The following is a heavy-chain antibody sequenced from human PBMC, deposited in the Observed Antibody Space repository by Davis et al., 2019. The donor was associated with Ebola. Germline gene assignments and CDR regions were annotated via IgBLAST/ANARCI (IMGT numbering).Heavy chain of an antibody. CDR1: GFTFSSYE. CDR2: ISYDGSNK. CDR3: ARGEEDTAMVAYYYGMDV. D-gene: IGHD5-18*01. V-gene: IGHV3-30-3*01. J-gene: IGHJ6*02. Sequence: GGSLRLSCAASGFTFSSYEMNWVRQAPGKGLEWVAVISYDGSNKYYADSVKGRFTISRDNSKNTLYLQMNSLRAEDTAVYYCARGEEDTAMVAYYYGMDVWGQGTTVTVSS.